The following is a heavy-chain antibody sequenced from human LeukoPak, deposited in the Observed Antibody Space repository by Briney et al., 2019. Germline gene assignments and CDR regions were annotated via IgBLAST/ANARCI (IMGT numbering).Heavy chain of an antibody. D-gene: IGHD5-12*01. Sequence: GGSLRLSCAASGFTFSSYSMNWVRQAPGKGLEWVSYISSSRSTIYYADSVKGRFTISRDNAKNSLYLQMNSLRAEDTAVYYCARSGFSATFGYWGQGTLVTVSS. J-gene: IGHJ4*02. CDR1: GFTFSSYS. CDR3: ARSGFSATFGY. V-gene: IGHV3-48*01. CDR2: ISSSRSTI.